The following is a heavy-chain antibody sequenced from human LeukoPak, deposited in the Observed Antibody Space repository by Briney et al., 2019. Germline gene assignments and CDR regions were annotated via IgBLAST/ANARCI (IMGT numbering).Heavy chain of an antibody. CDR3: ARGEMATIFY. CDR1: GFTFSTYT. J-gene: IGHJ4*02. V-gene: IGHV3-21*01. CDR2: ISSRGTYI. D-gene: IGHD5-24*01. Sequence: GGSLRLSCAASGFTFSTYTMGWVRQAPGKGLEWVSSISSRGTYIYYADSVKGRFTISRDNAKNSLSLQMNSLRAEDTAVYYCARGEMATIFYWGQGTLVTVSS.